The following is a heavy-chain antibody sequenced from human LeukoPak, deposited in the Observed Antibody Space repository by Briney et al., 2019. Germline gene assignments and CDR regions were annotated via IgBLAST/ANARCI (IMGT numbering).Heavy chain of an antibody. CDR1: GGSISSYY. D-gene: IGHD6-19*01. J-gene: IGHJ3*02. CDR3: ARDLQTAVAGTGPFDI. V-gene: IGHV4-4*07. CDR2: IYTSGST. Sequence: SETLSLTCTVSGGSISSYYWSWIRQPAGKGLEWIGRIYTSGSTNYNPSLKSRVTMSVDTSKNQFSLKLSSVTAADTAVYYCARDLQTAVAGTGPFDIWGQGTMVTVSS.